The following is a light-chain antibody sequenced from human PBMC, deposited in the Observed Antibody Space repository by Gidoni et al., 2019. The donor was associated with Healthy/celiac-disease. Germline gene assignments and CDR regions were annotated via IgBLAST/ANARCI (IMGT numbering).Light chain of an antibody. CDR3: QQYNNWPPLT. CDR2: GAS. CDR1: QSVSSN. J-gene: IGKJ4*01. Sequence: EIVMTQSPATLSVSPGERATLSCSASQSVSSNLAWYQQQPGQAPRLLIYGASTRATGIPARFSGSRSGTEFPLTISSLQSEDFAVYYCQQYNNWPPLTFGGGTKVEIK. V-gene: IGKV3-15*01.